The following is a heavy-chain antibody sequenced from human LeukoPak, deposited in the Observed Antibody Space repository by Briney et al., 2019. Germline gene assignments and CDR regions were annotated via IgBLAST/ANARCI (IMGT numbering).Heavy chain of an antibody. D-gene: IGHD2-21*01. CDR3: ARIGPYYYYYMDV. Sequence: SETLSLTCTVSGYSISSGYYWGWIRQPPGEGLEWIGSIYHSGGTYYNPSLKSRVTISVDTSKKQFSLKLSSVTAADTAVYYCARIGPYYYYYMDVWGKGTTVTVSS. CDR1: GYSISSGYY. V-gene: IGHV4-38-2*02. J-gene: IGHJ6*03. CDR2: IYHSGGT.